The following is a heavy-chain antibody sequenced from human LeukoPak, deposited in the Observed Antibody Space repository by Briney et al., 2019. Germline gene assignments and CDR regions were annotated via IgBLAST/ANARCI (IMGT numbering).Heavy chain of an antibody. V-gene: IGHV3-21*01. CDR1: GFTFSSYS. J-gene: IGHJ6*02. CDR2: ISSSSSYI. CDR3: ARARGRGYYYGSGSSHYYGMDV. D-gene: IGHD3-10*01. Sequence: GGSLRLSCAASGFTFSSYSMNWVRQAPGKGLEWVSSISSSSSYIYYADSVKGRFTISRDNAKNSLYLQMNSLRAEDTAVCYCARARGRGYYYGSGSSHYYGMDVWGQGTTVTVSS.